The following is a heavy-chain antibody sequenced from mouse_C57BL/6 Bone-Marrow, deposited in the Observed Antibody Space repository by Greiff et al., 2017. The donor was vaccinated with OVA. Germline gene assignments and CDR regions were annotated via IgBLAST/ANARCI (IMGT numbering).Heavy chain of an antibody. CDR3: ARFDGYYPGFAY. D-gene: IGHD2-3*01. CDR1: GYTFTSYG. Sequence: VNVVESGAELARPGASVKLSCKASGYTFTSYGISWVKQRTGQGLEWIGEIYPRSGNTYYNEKFKGKATLTADKSSSTAYMELRSLTSEDSAVYFCARFDGYYPGFAYWGQGTLVTVSA. J-gene: IGHJ3*01. V-gene: IGHV1-81*01. CDR2: IYPRSGNT.